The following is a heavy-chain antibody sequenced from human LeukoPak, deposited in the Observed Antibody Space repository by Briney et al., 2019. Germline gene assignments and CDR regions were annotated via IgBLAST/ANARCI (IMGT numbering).Heavy chain of an antibody. Sequence: ASVKVSCKASGYTFTSYYIHWGRQAPGQGLEWMGRINPSGGSTSYAQKFQGRVIMTRDMYTSTVYMELSRLRSEDTAVYYCARDTSRTSCYDYWGQGTLVTVSS. CDR1: GYTFTSYY. CDR2: INPSGGST. CDR3: ARDTSRTSCYDY. J-gene: IGHJ4*02. D-gene: IGHD2-2*01. V-gene: IGHV1-46*01.